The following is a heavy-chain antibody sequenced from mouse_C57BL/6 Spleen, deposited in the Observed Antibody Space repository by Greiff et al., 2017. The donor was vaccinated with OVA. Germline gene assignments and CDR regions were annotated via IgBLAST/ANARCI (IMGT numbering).Heavy chain of an antibody. CDR2: IHPSDSDT. CDR1: GYTFTSYW. D-gene: IGHD1-2*01. CDR3: AISREFHYLPN. V-gene: IGHV1-74*01. J-gene: IGHJ2*01. Sequence: QVQLQQPGAELVKPGASVKVSCKASGYTFTSYWMHWVKQRPGQGLEWIGRIHPSDSDTNYNQKFKGKATLTVDKSSSTAYMQLRSLTSEDSAVYDCAISREFHYLPNWGQGTTLTVSS.